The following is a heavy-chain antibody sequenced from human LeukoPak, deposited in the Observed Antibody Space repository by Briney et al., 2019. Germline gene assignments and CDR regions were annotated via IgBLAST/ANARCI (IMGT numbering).Heavy chain of an antibody. J-gene: IGHJ4*02. D-gene: IGHD1-26*01. CDR1: GFTLSRYA. Sequence: GRSLRLSCAASGFTLSRYAMHRVRQAPGKGLEWVAVISYDGANKYHADSVKGRFTISRDNSRNTLYLQMNSLRLDDTAVYYCARVPQYDNSGTFDYWGQGTLVTVSS. CDR3: ARVPQYDNSGTFDY. V-gene: IGHV3-30-3*01. CDR2: ISYDGANK.